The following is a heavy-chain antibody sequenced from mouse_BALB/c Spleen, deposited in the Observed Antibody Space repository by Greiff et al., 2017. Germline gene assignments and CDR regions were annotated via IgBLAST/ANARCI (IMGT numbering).Heavy chain of an antibody. Sequence: QVQLKESGPGLVQPSQSLSITCTVSGFSLTSYGVHWVRQSPGKGLEWLGVIWSGGSTDYNAAFISRLSISKDNSKSQVFFKMNSLQANDTAIYYCARYDGYSYWYFDVWGAGTTVTVSS. CDR1: GFSLTSYG. CDR2: IWSGGST. V-gene: IGHV2-2*02. CDR3: ARYDGYSYWYFDV. D-gene: IGHD2-3*01. J-gene: IGHJ1*01.